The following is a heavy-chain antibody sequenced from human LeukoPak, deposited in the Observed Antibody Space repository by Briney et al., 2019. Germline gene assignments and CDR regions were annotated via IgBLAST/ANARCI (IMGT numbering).Heavy chain of an antibody. CDR2: IYYSGST. CDR1: GGSISSYY. Sequence: SETLSLTCTVSGGSISSYYWSWIRQPPGKGLEWIGSIYYSGSTYYNPSLKSRVTISVDTSKNQFSLKLSSVTAADTAVYYCARDRTYSYGYDYWGQGTLVTVSS. CDR3: ARDRTYSYGYDY. V-gene: IGHV4-59*12. D-gene: IGHD5-18*01. J-gene: IGHJ4*02.